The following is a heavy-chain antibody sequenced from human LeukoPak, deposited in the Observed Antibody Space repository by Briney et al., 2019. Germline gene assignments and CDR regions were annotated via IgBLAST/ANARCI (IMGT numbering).Heavy chain of an antibody. J-gene: IGHJ5*02. Sequence: ASVKVSCKASGYTFIGYYMHWVRQAPGQGLEWMGWINPNSGGTNYAQKFQGRVTMTRDTSISTAYMELSRLRSDDTAVYYCARDGVVAATPYNWFDPWGQGTLVTVSS. V-gene: IGHV1-2*02. D-gene: IGHD2-15*01. CDR1: GYTFIGYY. CDR3: ARDGVVAATPYNWFDP. CDR2: INPNSGGT.